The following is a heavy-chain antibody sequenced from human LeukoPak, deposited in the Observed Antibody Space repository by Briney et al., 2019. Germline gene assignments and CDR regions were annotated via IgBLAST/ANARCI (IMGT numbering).Heavy chain of an antibody. D-gene: IGHD3-22*01. V-gene: IGHV4-38-2*02. CDR3: ARHGYYDSVDAFDI. J-gene: IGHJ3*02. Sequence: PSETLSLTCTVSGYSISSGYYWGWIRQPPGKGLEWIGSIYHSGSTTYNPSLKSRLTISVDTSKNQFSLKLSSVTAADTAVYYCARHGYYDSVDAFDIWGQGTMVTVSS. CDR1: GYSISSGYY. CDR2: IYHSGST.